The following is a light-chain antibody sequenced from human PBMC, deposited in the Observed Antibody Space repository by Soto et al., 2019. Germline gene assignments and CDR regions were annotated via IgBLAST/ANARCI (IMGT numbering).Light chain of an antibody. Sequence: QSALTQPPSVSGSPGQSVTISCTGTSSDVGSYNRVSWYQQPPGTAPKLMIYEVSNRPSGVPDRFSGPKSGNTASLTISGLQAEDEAVYYCSSYTSNSTPVFGGGTKVTVL. CDR2: EVS. J-gene: IGLJ2*01. CDR3: SSYTSNSTPV. V-gene: IGLV2-18*02. CDR1: SSDVGSYNR.